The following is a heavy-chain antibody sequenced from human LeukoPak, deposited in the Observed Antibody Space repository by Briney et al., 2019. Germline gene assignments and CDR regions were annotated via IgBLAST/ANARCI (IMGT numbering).Heavy chain of an antibody. CDR1: GFTFTSST. CDR2: IVVGSGNT. V-gene: IGHV1-58*02. Sequence: TSVKVSCKASGFTFTSSTMQWVRQARGQRLEWIGWIVVGSGNTHYAQKFQGRVTITADESTSTAYMELSSLRSEDTAVYYCARGGSSGWSYYFDYWGQGTLVTVSS. J-gene: IGHJ4*02. CDR3: ARGGSSGWSYYFDY. D-gene: IGHD6-19*01.